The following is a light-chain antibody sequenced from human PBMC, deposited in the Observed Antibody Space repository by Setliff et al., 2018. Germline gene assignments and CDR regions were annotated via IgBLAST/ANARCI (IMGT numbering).Light chain of an antibody. CDR1: SSDVGGYNY. CDR3: CSYAGSYPYV. CDR2: DVS. Sequence: HSALAQPRSVSGSPGQSVTISCTGTSSDVGGYNYVSWYQQYPGKAPKLMIYDVSKRPSGVPDRFSGSKSGNTASLTISGLQAEDEADYYCCSYAGSYPYVFGTGTKV. J-gene: IGLJ1*01. V-gene: IGLV2-11*01.